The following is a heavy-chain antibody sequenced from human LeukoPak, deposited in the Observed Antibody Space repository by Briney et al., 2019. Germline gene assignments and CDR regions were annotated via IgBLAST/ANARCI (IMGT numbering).Heavy chain of an antibody. V-gene: IGHV4-34*01. CDR1: GGSFSGYY. D-gene: IGHD2-21*02. CDR3: AVLGVTAMGGSFYDDY. CDR2: INHSGST. J-gene: IGHJ4*02. Sequence: PSETLSLTCAVYGGSFSGYYWSWVRQPPGKGLEWIGEINHSGSTNYNPSLKIRVTISVDTSKNQFSLRLSSVTAADTAVYYCAVLGVTAMGGSFYDDYWGQGTLVTVSS.